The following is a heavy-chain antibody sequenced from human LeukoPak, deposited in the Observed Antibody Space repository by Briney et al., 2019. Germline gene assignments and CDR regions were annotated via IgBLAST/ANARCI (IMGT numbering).Heavy chain of an antibody. J-gene: IGHJ4*02. V-gene: IGHV3-30-3*01. CDR2: ISYDGSNK. Sequence: PGGSLRLSCAASGFTFSSYAMHWVRQAPGKGLEWVAVISYDGSNKYYADSVKGRFTISRDNSKNTLYLQMNSLRAEDTAVYYCARDLAVAGQSPFDYWGQGTLVTVSS. D-gene: IGHD6-19*01. CDR1: GFTFSSYA. CDR3: ARDLAVAGQSPFDY.